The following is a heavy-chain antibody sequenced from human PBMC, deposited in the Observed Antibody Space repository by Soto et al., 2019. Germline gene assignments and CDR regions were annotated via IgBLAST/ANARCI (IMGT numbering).Heavy chain of an antibody. CDR3: ARRGGSSSRYYYYALDV. CDR2: IYSNGDT. V-gene: IGHV4-31*03. J-gene: IGHJ6*02. D-gene: IGHD6-6*01. Sequence: SETLSLTCSVSSGSMNNGGYYWSWIRQLPGKGLEWIGYIYSNGDTYYNPSLKSRVTISVDTSKNQFSLNLTSVPAADTAVYYWARRGGSSSRYYYYALDVWGQGTTVTVSS. CDR1: SGSMNNGGYY.